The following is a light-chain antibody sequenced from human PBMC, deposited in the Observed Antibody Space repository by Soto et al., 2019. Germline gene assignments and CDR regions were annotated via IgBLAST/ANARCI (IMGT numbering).Light chain of an antibody. Sequence: QSALTQPASVSGSPGQSITLSCTGTSRDVGGYNYVSWYQQQPGKAPKLMIYDVSSRPSGVSNRFSGSKSGNTASLTISGLQAEDEADYYCSSYTSSSTNVFGTGTKVTVL. V-gene: IGLV2-14*01. CDR3: SSYTSSSTNV. CDR2: DVS. J-gene: IGLJ1*01. CDR1: SRDVGGYNY.